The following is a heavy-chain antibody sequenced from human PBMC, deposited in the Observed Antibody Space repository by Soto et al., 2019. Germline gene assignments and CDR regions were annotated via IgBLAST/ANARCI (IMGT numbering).Heavy chain of an antibody. Sequence: GGSLRLSCAASGFTFSSYWMHWVRQAPGKGLVWVSRINSDGSSTSYADSVKGRFTISRDNAKNTLYLQMNSLRAEGTAVYYCARDKLGYCSGGSCYDAFDIWGQGTMVTVSS. CDR3: ARDKLGYCSGGSCYDAFDI. J-gene: IGHJ3*02. CDR2: INSDGSST. V-gene: IGHV3-74*01. CDR1: GFTFSSYW. D-gene: IGHD2-15*01.